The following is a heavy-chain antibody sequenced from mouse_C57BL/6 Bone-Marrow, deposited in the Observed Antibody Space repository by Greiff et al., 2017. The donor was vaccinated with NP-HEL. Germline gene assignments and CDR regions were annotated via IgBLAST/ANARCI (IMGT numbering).Heavy chain of an antibody. V-gene: IGHV5-6*01. CDR1: GFTFSSYG. J-gene: IGHJ2*01. CDR3: ARPLLLRFFDY. CDR2: ISRGGSYT. Sequence: EVQLQESGGDLVKPGGSLQLSCAASGFTFSSYGMSWVRQTPDKRLEWVATISRGGSYTYYPDSVRGRFTSSRENAKTTLYVQMSSLKYEDTAMYYCARPLLLRFFDYWGQGTTLTVSS. D-gene: IGHD1-1*01.